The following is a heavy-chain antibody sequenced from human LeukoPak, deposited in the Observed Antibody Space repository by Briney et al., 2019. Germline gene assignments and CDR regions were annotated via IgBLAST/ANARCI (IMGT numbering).Heavy chain of an antibody. J-gene: IGHJ4*02. CDR3: ARVPPQRDHLYYFDY. D-gene: IGHD1-14*01. V-gene: IGHV3-64*01. CDR2: ISSNGDST. CDR1: GFTFSSYA. Sequence: GGSLRLSCAASGFTFSSYAMHWVRQAPGKGLEYVSAISSNGDSTYYANSVKGRFTISRDNSKNTLYLQMGSLRAEDMAVYYCARVPPQRDHLYYFDYWGQGTLVTVSS.